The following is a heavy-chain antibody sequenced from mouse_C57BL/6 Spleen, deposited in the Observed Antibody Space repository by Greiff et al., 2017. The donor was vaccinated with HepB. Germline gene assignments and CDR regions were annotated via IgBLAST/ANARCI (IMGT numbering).Heavy chain of an antibody. V-gene: IGHV1-15*01. CDR3: TRSGNEGFDY. CDR2: IDPETGGT. CDR1: GYTFTDYE. D-gene: IGHD2-1*01. J-gene: IGHJ2*01. Sequence: VQLQQSGAELVRPGASVTLSCKASGYTFTDYEMHWVKQTPVHGLEWIGAIDPETGGTAYNQKFKGKAILTADKSSSTAYMELRSLTSEDSAVYYCTRSGNEGFDYWGQGTTLTVSS.